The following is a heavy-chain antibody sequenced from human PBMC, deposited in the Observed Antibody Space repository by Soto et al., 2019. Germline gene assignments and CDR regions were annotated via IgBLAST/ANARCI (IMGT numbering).Heavy chain of an antibody. D-gene: IGHD3-3*01. V-gene: IGHV1-18*01. CDR3: ARDLVSGSAFWRAYTGGYFDY. J-gene: IGHJ4*02. CDR1: GYTFRNYG. Sequence: QVQLVQSGAEVKRPGASVKVSCKASGYTFRNYGITWVRQAPGQGLEWMAWISPYNGNTNYAQDLQGRVTMTTDTSTSTAYMELRSLTSEDTAMYYCARDLVSGSAFWRAYTGGYFDYWGQGTLVTVSS. CDR2: ISPYNGNT.